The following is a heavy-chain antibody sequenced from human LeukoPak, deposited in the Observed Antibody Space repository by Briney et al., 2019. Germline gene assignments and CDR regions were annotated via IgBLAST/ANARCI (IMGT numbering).Heavy chain of an antibody. CDR2: ISSSSSYI. Sequence: GGSLRLSCAASGFTFSSYSMNWVRQAPGKGLEWVSSISSSSSYIYYADSVKGRFTISRDNAKISLYLQMNSLRAEDTAVYYCARDFFDDSSGHTPRDAFDIWGQGTMVTVSS. CDR1: GFTFSSYS. D-gene: IGHD3-22*01. J-gene: IGHJ3*02. V-gene: IGHV3-21*01. CDR3: ARDFFDDSSGHTPRDAFDI.